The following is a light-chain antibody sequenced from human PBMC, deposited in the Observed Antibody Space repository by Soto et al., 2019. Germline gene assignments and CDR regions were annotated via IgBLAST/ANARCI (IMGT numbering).Light chain of an antibody. CDR1: RSVNNY. Sequence: EIVLRQSPGTLSLSPGARATLSCRASRSVNNYLAWYQQRPGQAPRLLIYDASNRATCSPARFSGSGSGTDFTLTISSLEPEDAAVYYCQQRGNWPWLTVGGGTRVEIK. CDR3: QQRGNWPWLT. V-gene: IGKV3-11*01. J-gene: IGKJ4*01. CDR2: DAS.